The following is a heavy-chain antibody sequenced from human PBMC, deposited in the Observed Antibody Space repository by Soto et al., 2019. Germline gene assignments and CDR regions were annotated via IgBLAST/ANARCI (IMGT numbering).Heavy chain of an antibody. V-gene: IGHV3-7*03. CDR1: GFTFSNYW. Sequence: PGGSLRLSCTASGFTFSNYWMSWVRQAPGKGLEWVANIRQDGSEEYYVDSVKGRFTISRDNAKNSLYLQMDSLRAEDTAVYYCARKLYYYDTSPMGWFDPWGQGTLVTVSS. CDR3: ARKLYYYDTSPMGWFDP. CDR2: IRQDGSEE. J-gene: IGHJ5*02. D-gene: IGHD3-22*01.